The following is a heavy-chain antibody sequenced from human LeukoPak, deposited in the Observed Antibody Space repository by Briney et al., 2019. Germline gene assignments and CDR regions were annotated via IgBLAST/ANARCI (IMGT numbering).Heavy chain of an antibody. CDR3: ARDKVDYDFWSGYYDY. CDR1: GYTLTSYY. CDR2: INPSGGST. J-gene: IGHJ4*02. V-gene: IGHV1-46*01. Sequence: GASVKVSCKASGYTLTSYYMHWVRQAPGQGLEWMGIINPSGGSTSYAQKFQGRVTMTRDTSTSTVYMELSSLRSEDTAVYYCARDKVDYDFWSGYYDYWGQGTLVTVSS. D-gene: IGHD3-3*01.